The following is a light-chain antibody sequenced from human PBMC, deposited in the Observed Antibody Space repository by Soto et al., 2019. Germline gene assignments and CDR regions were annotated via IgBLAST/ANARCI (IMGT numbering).Light chain of an antibody. CDR3: PKVNRAPLP. Sequence: DVQMTQSPSSLSASVGDRVTITCRASQGIAPYLAWFQQKPGKVPKLLIYATSTLQSGVPSRFSGSGSGTDFNFPIRHLPAEDGATYFWPKVNRAPLPFGGGTKVEIK. CDR1: QGIAPY. V-gene: IGKV1-27*01. CDR2: ATS. J-gene: IGKJ4*01.